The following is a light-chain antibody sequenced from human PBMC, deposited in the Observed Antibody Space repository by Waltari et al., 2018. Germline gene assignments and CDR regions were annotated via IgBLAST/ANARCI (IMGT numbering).Light chain of an antibody. J-gene: IGKJ4*01. Sequence: DIVMTQSPDSLAVSLGEKATISCKSSQTVLYSDNNNYLGWYQQKPGQPPKVLIKWASTREPGVPDRFVGSGSGTDFTLTINSLQAEDVAVYYCQQRSNWPLTFGGGTKVEIK. CDR1: QTVLYSDNNNY. CDR2: WAS. V-gene: IGKV4-1*01. CDR3: QQRSNWPLT.